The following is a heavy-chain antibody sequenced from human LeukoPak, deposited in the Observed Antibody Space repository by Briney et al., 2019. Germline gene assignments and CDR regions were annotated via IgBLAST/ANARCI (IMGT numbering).Heavy chain of an antibody. CDR2: ISSSSSYI. D-gene: IGHD4-23*01. CDR1: GFTFSSYS. CDR3: ARAVTNDHGGYYYYMDV. V-gene: IGHV3-21*01. J-gene: IGHJ6*03. Sequence: KPGGSLRLSCAASGFTFSSYSMNWVRQAPGKGLEWVSSISSSSSYIYYADSVKGRFTISRDNAKNSLYLQMNSLRAEDTAVYYCARAVTNDHGGYYYYMDVWGKGTTVTVSS.